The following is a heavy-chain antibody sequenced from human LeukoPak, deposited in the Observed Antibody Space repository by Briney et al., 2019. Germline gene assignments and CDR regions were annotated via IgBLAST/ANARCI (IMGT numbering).Heavy chain of an antibody. V-gene: IGHV4-31*03. CDR3: ARGGVVTTTPRFDP. D-gene: IGHD1-1*01. J-gene: IGHJ5*02. CDR2: IYHTGST. CDR1: HGSIRSGGYY. Sequence: SETLSLTCTVSHGSIRSGGYYWSWLRQHPDKGLEWIGHIYHTGSTHYNASLKSRLTMSVDTSRNQFSLRLDSVTVADTAVYYCARGGVVTTTPRFDPWGQGTLVIVSS.